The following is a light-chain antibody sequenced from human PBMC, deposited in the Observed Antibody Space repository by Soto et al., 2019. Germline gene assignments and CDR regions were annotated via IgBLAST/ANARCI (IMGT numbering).Light chain of an antibody. CDR2: EVS. CDR1: GGDVGSYNF. J-gene: IGLJ1*01. V-gene: IGLV2-14*01. CDR3: SSYTTSSNYV. Sequence: HFGRTRPPSGPGSLGQWTPFSGTGTGGDVGSYNFVSWYQQLPGKAPKLMIYEVSNRPSGVSNRFSGSKSGNTASLTISGLQAEDEADYYCSSYTTSSNYVFGSGTKVTVL.